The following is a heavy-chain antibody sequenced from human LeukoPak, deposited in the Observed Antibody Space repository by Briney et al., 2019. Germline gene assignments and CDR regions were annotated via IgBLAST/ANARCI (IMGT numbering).Heavy chain of an antibody. CDR2: IYPGDFDT. J-gene: IGHJ4*02. V-gene: IGHV5-51*01. Sequence: GESLKISCKGSGDSFSNYWIGWVRQMSGKGLEWMGIIYPGDFDTRYSPSFQGQVTISADKSISTAHLQWSSLKASDTAVYYCARLSCSGGGCYSNFDYWGQGTRVTVSS. CDR1: GDSFSNYW. D-gene: IGHD2-15*01. CDR3: ARLSCSGGGCYSNFDY.